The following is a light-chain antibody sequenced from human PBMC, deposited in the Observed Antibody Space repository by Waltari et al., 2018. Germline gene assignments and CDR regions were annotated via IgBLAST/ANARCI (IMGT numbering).Light chain of an antibody. CDR3: SSYTSTDVV. CDR2: DVS. Sequence: QSALTQPASVSGSPGQSITISCTGTSSDVGGYNYVSWYQQHPGKAPKLMVYDVSNRPSGVSNRFSGSKSGNTASLTISGLQAEDEADYYCSSYTSTDVVVGGGTKLTVL. CDR1: SSDVGGYNY. J-gene: IGLJ2*01. V-gene: IGLV2-14*01.